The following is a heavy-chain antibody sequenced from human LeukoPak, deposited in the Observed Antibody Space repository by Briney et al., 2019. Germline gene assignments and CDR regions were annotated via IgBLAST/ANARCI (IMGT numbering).Heavy chain of an antibody. J-gene: IGHJ4*02. CDR3: ARNYDYLDY. CDR2: ISYDGSNK. D-gene: IGHD3-16*01. V-gene: IGHV3-30*04. CDR1: GFTFSSYA. Sequence: GRSLRLSCAASGFTFSSYAMHWVRQAPGKGLEWVAVISYDGSNKYYADSVKGRFTIPRDNSKNTLYLQMNSLRAEDTAVYYCARNYDYLDYWGQGTLVTVSS.